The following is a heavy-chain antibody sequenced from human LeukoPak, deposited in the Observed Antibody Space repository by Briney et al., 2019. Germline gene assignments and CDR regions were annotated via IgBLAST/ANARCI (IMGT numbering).Heavy chain of an antibody. Sequence: ASVTVSCKASGYTFTNYHINWVRQPTGQGLEWMGWMNPNNGDSGYAQKFQGRVTITTVTSINTSYMELRSLTSAATAVYFCARTTSFTASGYDYWGQGTLVTVSS. CDR2: MNPNNGDS. D-gene: IGHD6-25*01. CDR3: ARTTSFTASGYDY. J-gene: IGHJ4*02. V-gene: IGHV1-8*03. CDR1: GYTFTNYH.